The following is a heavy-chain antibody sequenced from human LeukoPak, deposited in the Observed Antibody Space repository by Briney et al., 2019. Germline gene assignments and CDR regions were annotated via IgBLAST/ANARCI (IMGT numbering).Heavy chain of an antibody. CDR1: GGTFSSYA. D-gene: IGHD2/OR15-2a*01. V-gene: IGHV1-69*04. CDR2: IIPILGIA. CDR3: AREHYIHYYYYMDV. J-gene: IGHJ6*03. Sequence: SVKVSCKASGGTFSSYAISWVRQAPGQGLEWMGRIIPILGIANYAQKFRGRVTITADKSTSTAYMELSSLRSEDTAVYYCAREHYIHYYYYMDVWGKGTTVTVSS.